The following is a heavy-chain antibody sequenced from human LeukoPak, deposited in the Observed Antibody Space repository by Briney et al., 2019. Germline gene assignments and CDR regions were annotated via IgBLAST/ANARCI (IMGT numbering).Heavy chain of an antibody. Sequence: PGGSLRLSCAASGFTFSSYSMNWVRQAPGKGLEWVSSISSSSSYIYYADSVKGRFTISRDNTKSSLYLQMNSLRAEDTAVYYCVSGNDPDSTWENYRLDAFDIWGQGTTVIVSS. CDR1: GFTFSSYS. V-gene: IGHV3-21*01. CDR2: ISSSSSYI. J-gene: IGHJ3*02. CDR3: VSGNDPDSTWENYRLDAFDI. D-gene: IGHD3-16*02.